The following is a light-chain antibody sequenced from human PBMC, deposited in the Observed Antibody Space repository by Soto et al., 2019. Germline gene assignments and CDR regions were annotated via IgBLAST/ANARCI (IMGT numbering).Light chain of an antibody. Sequence: DIQMTQSPSSLSASVGDRVTITCRASQSISSYLNWYQHKPGKDPKLLIYAASSLQSGVPSRFIGSGSGTVVTLPISSLPPEVLATSYCPPSYSPQTWTFGQGNTGDIK. J-gene: IGKJ1*01. CDR3: PPSYSPQTWT. CDR1: QSISSY. CDR2: AAS. V-gene: IGKV1-39*01.